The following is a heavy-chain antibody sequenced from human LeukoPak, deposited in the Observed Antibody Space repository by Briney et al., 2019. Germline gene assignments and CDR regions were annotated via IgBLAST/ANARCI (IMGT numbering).Heavy chain of an antibody. CDR1: GGTFSIYA. CDR3: ASPAGPLDAFDI. CDR2: SIPIFGTA. V-gene: IGHV1-69*01. J-gene: IGHJ3*02. D-gene: IGHD3-10*01. Sequence: SVKVSFKASGGTFSIYAISWVRQAPGQGLEWMGGSIPIFGTANYAQKFQGRVTITADESTSTAYMELSSLRSEDTAVYYCASPAGPLDAFDIWGQGTMVTVSS.